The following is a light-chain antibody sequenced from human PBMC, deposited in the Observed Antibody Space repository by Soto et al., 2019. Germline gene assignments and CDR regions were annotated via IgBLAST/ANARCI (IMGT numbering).Light chain of an antibody. CDR3: QQSSSTPPMLT. CDR1: QSISSY. CDR2: AAS. Sequence: DIQMTQSPSSLSASVGDRVTITCRASQSISSYLNWYQQKPGKAPKLLIYAASSLQSGVPSRFSGSGSGTDFTRSISSLQPDDFATYYCQQSSSTPPMLTFGGGTKVEIK. J-gene: IGKJ4*01. V-gene: IGKV1-39*01.